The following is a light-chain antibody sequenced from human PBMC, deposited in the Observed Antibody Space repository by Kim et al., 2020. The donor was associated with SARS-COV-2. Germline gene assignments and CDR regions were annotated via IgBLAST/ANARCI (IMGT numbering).Light chain of an antibody. V-gene: IGKV1-33*01. Sequence: VGDRFTITCQASQDISNYLNWYQQKPGTAPKLLIYDASNLETGVPSRFSGSGSGTDFTFTISSLQPEDIATYYCQQYDNLPPALTFGGGTKVDIK. CDR2: DAS. CDR1: QDISNY. J-gene: IGKJ4*01. CDR3: QQYDNLPPALT.